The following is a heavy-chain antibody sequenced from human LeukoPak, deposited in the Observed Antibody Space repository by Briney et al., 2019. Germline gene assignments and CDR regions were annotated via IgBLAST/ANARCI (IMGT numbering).Heavy chain of an antibody. Sequence: PGGSLRLSCAASGFTFSSYGMHWVRQAPGKGLEWVAVISYDGSNKYYADSVKGRFTISRDNSKNTLYLQMNSLRAEDTAVYYCAKAGSGWQYYFDYWGQGTLVTVSS. CDR2: ISYDGSNK. V-gene: IGHV3-30*18. CDR3: AKAGSGWQYYFDY. D-gene: IGHD6-19*01. CDR1: GFTFSSYG. J-gene: IGHJ4*02.